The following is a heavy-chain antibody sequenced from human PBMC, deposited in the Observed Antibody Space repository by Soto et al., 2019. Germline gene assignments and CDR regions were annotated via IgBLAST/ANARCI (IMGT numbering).Heavy chain of an antibody. CDR1: GYTFTSYG. Sequence: ASVKVSCKASGYTFTSYGISWVRQAPGQGLEWMGWISAYNGNTNYAQKLQGRVTMTTDTSTSTAYMELRSLRSDDTAVYYCARGALSGRPSDDAFDIWGQGTMVTVS. J-gene: IGHJ3*02. V-gene: IGHV1-18*04. D-gene: IGHD1-20*01. CDR3: ARGALSGRPSDDAFDI. CDR2: ISAYNGNT.